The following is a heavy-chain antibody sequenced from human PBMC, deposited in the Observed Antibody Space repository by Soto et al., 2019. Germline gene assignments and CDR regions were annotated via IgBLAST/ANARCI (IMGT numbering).Heavy chain of an antibody. CDR3: AKVRGPEDFFDY. J-gene: IGHJ4*02. D-gene: IGHD3-10*01. CDR1: GFTFSSYA. V-gene: IGHV3-23*01. Sequence: EVQLLESGGGLVQPGGSLRLSCAASGFTFSSYAVNWVRQAPGKGLEWVSAISGSGVSTMYADSVKGWFTISRDNSKNTVHLEMSSLRAEDTALYYCAKVRGPEDFFDYWGQGTLVTVSS. CDR2: ISGSGVST.